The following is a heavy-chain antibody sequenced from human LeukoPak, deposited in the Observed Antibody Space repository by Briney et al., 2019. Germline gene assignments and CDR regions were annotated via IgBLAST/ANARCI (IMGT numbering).Heavy chain of an antibody. CDR1: GFTFSSYS. CDR2: ISSSSTYI. CDR3: ARGAVGAPNPAPGDY. V-gene: IGHV3-21*01. D-gene: IGHD1-26*01. Sequence: GGSLRLSCAASGFTFSSYSMNWVRQAPGKGLEWVSSISSSSTYIYYADSVKGRFTISRDNAKNSLYLQMNRLRAEDTAVYYCARGAVGAPNPAPGDYWGQGTLVTVSS. J-gene: IGHJ4*02.